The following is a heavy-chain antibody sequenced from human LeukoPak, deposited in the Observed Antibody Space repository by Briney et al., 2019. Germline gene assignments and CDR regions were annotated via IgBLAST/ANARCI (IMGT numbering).Heavy chain of an antibody. D-gene: IGHD3-16*01. CDR1: GDSISSSSYY. V-gene: IGHV4-61*02. CDR3: ARAPGGRRAYYMDV. Sequence: SETLSLTCSVSGDSISSSSYYWSWIRQPAGKGLEWIGRIYTYESPNYNPSLKSRVTISVDTSKNQFSLKLTSVTAADTAVYFCARAPGGRRAYYMDVWGKGTTVTISS. CDR2: IYTYESP. J-gene: IGHJ6*03.